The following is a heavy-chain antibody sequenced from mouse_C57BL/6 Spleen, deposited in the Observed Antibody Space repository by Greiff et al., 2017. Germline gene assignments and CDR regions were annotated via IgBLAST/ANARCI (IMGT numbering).Heavy chain of an antibody. CDR2: SRNKANDYTT. Sequence: VKLVESGGGLVQSGRSLRLSCATSGFTFSDFYMEWVRQAPGKGLEWIAASRNKANDYTTEYSASVKGRFIVSRDTSQSILYLQMNALRAEDTAIYYCARSYDYDDYYAMDYWGQGTSVTVSS. CDR1: GFTFSDFY. J-gene: IGHJ4*01. CDR3: ARSYDYDDYYAMDY. V-gene: IGHV7-1*01. D-gene: IGHD2-4*01.